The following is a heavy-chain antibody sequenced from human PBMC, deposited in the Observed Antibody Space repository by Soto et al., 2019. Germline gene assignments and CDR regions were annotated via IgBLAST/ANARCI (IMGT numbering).Heavy chain of an antibody. V-gene: IGHV1-69*12. CDR2: IIPMFGTA. Sequence: QVQLVQSGAEVKKPESSVKVSCKAPGGTFSTYAISWVRQAPGQGLEWMGGIIPMFGTANYAQRFQDRVTITADESTNTVYMELSSLRSEDTAVYFCASGIQLRIRRINNGYSGWGQGTLVTVSS. J-gene: IGHJ4*02. CDR1: GGTFSTYA. D-gene: IGHD5-18*01. CDR3: ASGIQLRIRRINNGYSG.